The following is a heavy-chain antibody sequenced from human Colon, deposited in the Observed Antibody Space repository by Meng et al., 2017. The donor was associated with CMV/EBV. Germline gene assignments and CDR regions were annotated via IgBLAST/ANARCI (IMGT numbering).Heavy chain of an antibody. D-gene: IGHD1-1*01. J-gene: IGHJ5*02. V-gene: IGHV3-53*01. CDR3: AREPDDGEGFDP. Sequence: GESLKISCAASGFSVSGYYMSWVRQAPGKGLEWVSVIFSDASTLSIQSVAGRFTVSRDTLRHTVYLQMNSLRVDDTAVYYCAREPDDGEGFDPWGQGALVTVSS. CDR1: GFSVSGYY. CDR2: IFSDAST.